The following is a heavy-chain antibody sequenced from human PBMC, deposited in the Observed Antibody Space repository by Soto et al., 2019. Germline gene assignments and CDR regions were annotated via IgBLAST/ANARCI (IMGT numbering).Heavy chain of an antibody. V-gene: IGHV3-23*01. CDR1: GLNFSSYA. D-gene: IGHD2-15*01. CDR2: ISGSGGST. Sequence: TGRSLRLRYAASGLNFSSYAMSWVRQAPGKGLEWVSAISGSGGSTYYADSVKGRFTISRDNAKNSLYLQMNSLRAEDTAVYYCAREGEGYCSGGSCYSLGYYYYYYYMDVWGKGTTVTVPS. J-gene: IGHJ6*03. CDR3: AREGEGYCSGGSCYSLGYYYYYYYMDV.